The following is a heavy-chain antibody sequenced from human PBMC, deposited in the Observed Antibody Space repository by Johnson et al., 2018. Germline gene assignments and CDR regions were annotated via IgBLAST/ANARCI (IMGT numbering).Heavy chain of an antibody. CDR1: GFTFSASA. J-gene: IGHJ3*02. D-gene: IGHD3-9*01. Sequence: EVQLVESGGGLVQPGGSLRLSCAASGFTFSASAVHWVRPVSGSGLEWVGRIKTKPHNSATAVAASGKGRFTIFRDDSKNTAYLQMNSLKTEDTAVYFCTRLIDCRSFVFDIWGQGAMVTVSS. CDR3: TRLIDCRSFVFDI. CDR2: IKTKPHNSAT. V-gene: IGHV3-73*01.